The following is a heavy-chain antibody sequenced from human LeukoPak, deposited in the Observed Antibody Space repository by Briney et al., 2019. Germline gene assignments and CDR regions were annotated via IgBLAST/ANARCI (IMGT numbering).Heavy chain of an antibody. CDR3: AKVWASVGSSPLDY. Sequence: PGGSLRLSCASSGFTFSSYAMSWVRQAPGKGLEWVSAISGSGGSTYYADSVKGRFTISRDNSKNTLYLQMNSLRAEDTAVYYCAKVWASVGSSPLDYWGQGTLVAVSS. CDR1: GFTFSSYA. D-gene: IGHD3-16*01. CDR2: ISGSGGST. V-gene: IGHV3-23*01. J-gene: IGHJ4*02.